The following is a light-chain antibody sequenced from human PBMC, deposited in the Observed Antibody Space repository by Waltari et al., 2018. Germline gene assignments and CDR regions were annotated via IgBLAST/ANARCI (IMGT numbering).Light chain of an antibody. CDR1: SPNIGAGYD. CDR3: QSYDNSLSADVV. V-gene: IGLV1-40*01. Sequence: QSVLTQPPSVSGAPGQRVTIPCTGSSPNIGAGYDVHWYQQLPGTAPKLLIYGNDNRPSGVPDRFSGSKSGTSASLAITGLQAEDEADYDCQSYDNSLSADVVFGGGTTLTVL. J-gene: IGLJ2*01. CDR2: GND.